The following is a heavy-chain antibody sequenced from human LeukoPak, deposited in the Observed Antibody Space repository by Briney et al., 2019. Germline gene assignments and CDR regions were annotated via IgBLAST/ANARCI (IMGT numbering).Heavy chain of an antibody. CDR1: GLTFSSYA. D-gene: IGHD6-19*01. V-gene: IGHV3-64*01. J-gene: IGHJ4*02. Sequence: GGSLRLSCAASGLTFSSYAMHWVRQAPGKGLEYVSAISSTGTSTYYANSVKGRFTISRDNSKNTLYLQMGSLRAEDTAVYYCARGERAVAGTHYWGQGTLVTVSS. CDR2: ISSTGTST. CDR3: ARGERAVAGTHY.